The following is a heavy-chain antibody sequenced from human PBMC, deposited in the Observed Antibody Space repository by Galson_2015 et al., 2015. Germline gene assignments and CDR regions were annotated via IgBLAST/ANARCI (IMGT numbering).Heavy chain of an antibody. Sequence: LRLSCAASGFTFSSYGMHWVRQAPGKGLEWVAVISYDGSNKYYADSVKGRFTISRDNSKNTLYLQMNSLRAEDTAVYYCAKEHPIYSSGWLPFDYWGQGTLVTVSS. CDR1: GFTFSSYG. CDR2: ISYDGSNK. J-gene: IGHJ4*02. V-gene: IGHV3-30*18. D-gene: IGHD6-19*01. CDR3: AKEHPIYSSGWLPFDY.